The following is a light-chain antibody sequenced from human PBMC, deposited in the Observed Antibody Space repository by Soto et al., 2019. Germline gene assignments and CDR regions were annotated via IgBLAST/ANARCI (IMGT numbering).Light chain of an antibody. J-gene: IGLJ7*01. Sequence: QSVLTQPASVSGSPGQSITISCTGTSSDVGSYNHVSWYQQHPGKAPKLVIYEVSKRPSGVSNRFSGSKSANTASLTISGLQAEDEADYYCCSYAGSRTWVFGGGTQLTVL. CDR3: CSYAGSRTWV. CDR2: EVS. V-gene: IGLV2-23*02. CDR1: SSDVGSYNH.